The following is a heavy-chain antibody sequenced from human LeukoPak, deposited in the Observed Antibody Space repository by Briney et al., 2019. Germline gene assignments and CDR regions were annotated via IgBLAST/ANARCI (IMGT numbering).Heavy chain of an antibody. J-gene: IGHJ6*02. CDR2: INHSGST. CDR1: GGSFSGYY. Sequence: SETLSLTCAVYGGSFSGYYWSWIRQPPGKGLEWIGEINHSGSTNYNPSLKSGVTISVDTSKNQFSLKLSSVTAADTAVYYCASIQAVAGPRYCYYGMDVWGQGTTVTVSS. CDR3: ASIQAVAGPRYCYYGMDV. V-gene: IGHV4-34*01. D-gene: IGHD6-19*01.